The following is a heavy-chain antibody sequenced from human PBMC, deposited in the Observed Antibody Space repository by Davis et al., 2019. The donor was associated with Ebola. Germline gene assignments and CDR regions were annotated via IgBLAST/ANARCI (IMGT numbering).Heavy chain of an antibody. CDR3: ARDLAVAGTPGWFDP. D-gene: IGHD6-19*01. CDR2: ISSSGSTI. V-gene: IGHV3-11*01. J-gene: IGHJ5*02. CDR1: GFTFSDYY. Sequence: GESLKISCAASGFTFSDYYMSWIRQAPGKGLEWVSYISSSGSTIYYADSVKGRFTISRDNAKNSLYLQMNSLRAEDTAVYYCARDLAVAGTPGWFDPWGQGTLVTVSS.